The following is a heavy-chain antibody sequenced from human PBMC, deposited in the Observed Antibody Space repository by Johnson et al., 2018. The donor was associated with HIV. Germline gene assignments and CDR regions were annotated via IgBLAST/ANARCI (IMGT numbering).Heavy chain of an antibody. CDR1: GFTFDDYA. Sequence: EVQLVESGGGLVQPGRSLRLSCAASGFTFDDYAMHWVRQAPGKGLEWVSGISWNSGSIGYADSVKGRFTISRDNAKNSLYLQMNSLRAEDTAVYYCARANYYHNWGQGTMVTVSS. J-gene: IGHJ3*02. D-gene: IGHD3-10*01. CDR2: ISWNSGSI. V-gene: IGHV3-9*01. CDR3: ARANYYHN.